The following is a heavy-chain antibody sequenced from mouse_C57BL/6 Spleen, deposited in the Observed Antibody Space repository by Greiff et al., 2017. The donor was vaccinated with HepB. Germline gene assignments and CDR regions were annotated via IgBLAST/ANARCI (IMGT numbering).Heavy chain of an antibody. CDR1: GYSITSGYY. Sequence: VQLQQSGPGLVKPSQSLSLTCSVTGYSITSGYYWNWIRQFPGNKLEWMGYISYDGNNNYNPSLKNRISITRDTSKNQFFLKLNSLTTEDTATYYCARDQANWDGYYAMDYWGQGTSVTGSS. J-gene: IGHJ4*01. CDR3: ARDQANWDGYYAMDY. D-gene: IGHD4-1*01. CDR2: ISYDGNN. V-gene: IGHV3-6*01.